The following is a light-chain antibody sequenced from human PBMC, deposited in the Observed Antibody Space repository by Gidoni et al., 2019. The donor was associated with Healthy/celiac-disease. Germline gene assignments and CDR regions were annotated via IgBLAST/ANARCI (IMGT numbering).Light chain of an antibody. Sequence: QSVLTQPPSVSAAPGQKVTISCSGSSSNIGNNYGSWYQQLPGTAPKLLIYDNNKRPSGIPDRFSGSKSGTSATLGITGLQTGDEADYYGGTWDSSLSAVVFGGGTKLTVL. V-gene: IGLV1-51*01. CDR2: DNN. J-gene: IGLJ2*01. CDR3: GTWDSSLSAVV. CDR1: SSNIGNNY.